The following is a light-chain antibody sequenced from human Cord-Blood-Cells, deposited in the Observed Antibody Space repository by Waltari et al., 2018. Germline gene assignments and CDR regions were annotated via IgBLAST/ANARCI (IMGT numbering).Light chain of an antibody. J-gene: IGKJ2*01. CDR2: GAS. V-gene: IGKV3-20*01. Sequence: EIVLTQSPGTLSLSPGARATLSCRASQSVSSSYLAWYQQKPGQAPRLLIYGASSRATGIPDRFSGSRSGTDFTLTISRLEPEDFAVYYCQQYGSSPYTFGQGTKLEIK. CDR1: QSVSSSY. CDR3: QQYGSSPYT.